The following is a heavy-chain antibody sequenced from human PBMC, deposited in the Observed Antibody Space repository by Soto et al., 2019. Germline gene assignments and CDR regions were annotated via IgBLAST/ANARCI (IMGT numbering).Heavy chain of an antibody. Sequence: GGSLRLSCAASGFTFSSYAMSWVRQAPGKGLEWVSAISGSGGSTYYADSVKGRFTISRDNSKNTLYLQMNSLRAEDTAVYYCAKDSPALRLPLTVFDYWGQGTLVTVSS. D-gene: IGHD3-3*01. CDR3: AKDSPALRLPLTVFDY. CDR2: ISGSGGST. J-gene: IGHJ4*02. CDR1: GFTFSSYA. V-gene: IGHV3-23*01.